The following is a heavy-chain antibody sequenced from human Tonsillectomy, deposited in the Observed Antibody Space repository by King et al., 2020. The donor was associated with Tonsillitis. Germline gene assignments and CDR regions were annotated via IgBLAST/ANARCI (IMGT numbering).Heavy chain of an antibody. CDR3: AGEKRPGNVLRYFDGSDY. Sequence: VQLVQSGGEVKKPGASVKVSCKASGYTFTSYGITWVRQAPGHGLEWMGYISAYNGNTISAQKLQGRVTMTTDTSTSTAYMEVRSLRSDDTAVYDCAGEKRPGNVLRYFDGSDYWGQGTLVTVSS. V-gene: IGHV1-18*01. D-gene: IGHD3-9*01. CDR1: GYTFTSYG. J-gene: IGHJ4*02. CDR2: ISAYNGNT.